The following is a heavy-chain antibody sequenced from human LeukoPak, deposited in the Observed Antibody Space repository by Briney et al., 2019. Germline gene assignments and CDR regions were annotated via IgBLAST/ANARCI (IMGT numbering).Heavy chain of an antibody. D-gene: IGHD2-15*01. CDR3: ARRSVAAIDY. Sequence: GRSLRLSCAASGFTFSSYAMHWVRQAPGKGLEWVAVISYDGSNKYYADSVKGRFTISRDNSKNTLYLQMNSLRAEDTAVYYCARRSVAAIDYRGQGTLVTVSS. CDR2: ISYDGSNK. V-gene: IGHV3-30*04. CDR1: GFTFSSYA. J-gene: IGHJ4*02.